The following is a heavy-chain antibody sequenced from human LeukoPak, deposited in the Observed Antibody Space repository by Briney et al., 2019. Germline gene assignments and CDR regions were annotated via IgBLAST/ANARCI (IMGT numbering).Heavy chain of an antibody. CDR1: GFTFRSYG. Sequence: PGGSLRLSCAASGFTFRSYGMHWVRQAPGKGLEWVAFIRYDGSNKYYADSVKGRFTISRDNSKNTLYLQMNSLRAEDTAVYYCAKFKNTYSSDWYPSLNDWGQGTLVTVSS. D-gene: IGHD6-19*01. V-gene: IGHV3-30*02. CDR2: IRYDGSNK. J-gene: IGHJ4*02. CDR3: AKFKNTYSSDWYPSLND.